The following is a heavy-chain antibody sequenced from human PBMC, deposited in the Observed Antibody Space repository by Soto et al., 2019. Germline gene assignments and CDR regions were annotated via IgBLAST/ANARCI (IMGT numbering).Heavy chain of an antibody. CDR1: GGSISTSSYY. CDR3: ARHCSDTSCQNWFDP. J-gene: IGHJ5*02. V-gene: IGHV4-61*01. CDR2: IYYSGST. Sequence: SETLSLTCTVSGGSISTSSYYWSWIRQPPGKGLEWIGYIYYSGSTNYNPSLKSRVTISVDTSKKQFSLNLRSVTAADTAMYYCARHCSDTSCQNWFDPWGQGTLVTVSS. D-gene: IGHD2-2*01.